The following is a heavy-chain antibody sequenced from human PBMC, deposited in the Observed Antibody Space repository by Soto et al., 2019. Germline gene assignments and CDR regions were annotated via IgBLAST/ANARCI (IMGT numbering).Heavy chain of an antibody. CDR3: AGEPNFGVVLFDY. CDR2: IYYSGST. J-gene: IGHJ4*02. V-gene: IGHV4-39*02. Sequence: QLQLQESGPGLVKPSETLSLTCTVSGGSISSSSYYWGWIRQPPGKGLEWIGGIYYSGSTYYNPSLKSGVTIYVDTSKNQFCVKLSSVTAADTAVYSCAGEPNFGVVLFDYLGQGTLITVSS. CDR1: GGSISSSSYY. D-gene: IGHD3-3*01.